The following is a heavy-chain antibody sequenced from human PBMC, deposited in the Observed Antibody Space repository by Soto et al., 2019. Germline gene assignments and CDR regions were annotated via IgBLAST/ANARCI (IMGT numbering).Heavy chain of an antibody. CDR2: IGTAGDT. V-gene: IGHV3-13*01. CDR3: ARGYLAAAGTGFFYYYGMDV. CDR1: GFTFSSYD. Sequence: PGGSLRLSCAASGFTFSSYDMHWVRQATGKGLERVSAIGTAGDTYYPGFVKGRFTISRENAKNSLYLQMNSLRAEDTAVYYCARGYLAAAGTGFFYYYGMDVWGQGTTVTVSS. J-gene: IGHJ6*02. D-gene: IGHD6-13*01.